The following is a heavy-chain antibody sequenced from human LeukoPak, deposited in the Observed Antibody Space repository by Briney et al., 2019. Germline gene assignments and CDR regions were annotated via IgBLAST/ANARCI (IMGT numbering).Heavy chain of an antibody. D-gene: IGHD6-13*01. J-gene: IGHJ4*02. Sequence: GRSLKLSCAASGFTFSSYAMHWVRQAPGKGLERVAVISYDGSNKYYADSVKGRFTISRDNSKNTLYLQMNSLRAEDTAVYYCARSGYSSSFDYWGQGTLVTVSS. CDR3: ARSGYSSSFDY. CDR1: GFTFSSYA. CDR2: ISYDGSNK. V-gene: IGHV3-30*04.